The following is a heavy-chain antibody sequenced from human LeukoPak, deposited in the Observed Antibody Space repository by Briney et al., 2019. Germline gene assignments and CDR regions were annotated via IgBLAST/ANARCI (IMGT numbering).Heavy chain of an antibody. CDR2: IHHSGRT. J-gene: IGHJ3*02. V-gene: IGHV4-31*03. CDR3: AREVDVPSTSDGFDI. Sequence: SQTLSLTCTVSGVSISSADYWSWIRQPPGKGLEWVGYIHHSGRTHYNPSLKSRATLSLDTSKNQFSLKLTSVTAADTAVYYCAREVDVPSTSDGFDIWGQGRVVTVSS. D-gene: IGHD2-15*01. CDR1: GVSISSADY.